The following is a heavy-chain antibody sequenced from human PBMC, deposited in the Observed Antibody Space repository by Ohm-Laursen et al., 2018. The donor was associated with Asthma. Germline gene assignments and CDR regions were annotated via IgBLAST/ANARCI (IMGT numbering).Heavy chain of an antibody. V-gene: IGHV3-7*03. CDR1: GFTFSNYW. CDR2: IKRDGSEI. J-gene: IGHJ5*02. D-gene: IGHD4-17*01. Sequence: SLRLSCAASGFTFSNYWMSWVRQAPGKGLEWVVNIKRDGSEIYYVDSVKGRFTISRDNVENSVYLQMNSLRPEDTAFYYCAKLVGVTTAWGQGTLVTVSS. CDR3: AKLVGVTTA.